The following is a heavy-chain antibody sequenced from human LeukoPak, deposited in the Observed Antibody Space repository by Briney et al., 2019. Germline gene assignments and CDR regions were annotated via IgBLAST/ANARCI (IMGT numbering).Heavy chain of an antibody. CDR3: ARVVRYCGSTSCHKGAYSYYYMDL. CDR2: INSDGSTT. Sequence: GGSLRLSCAASGFTVSSNYMSWVRQAPGKGLEWVSRINSDGSTTNYADSVKGRFTISRDNAKNTVYLQMNSLRAEDTAVYYCARVVRYCGSTSCHKGAYSYYYMDLWGKGTTVTVSS. D-gene: IGHD6-13*01. J-gene: IGHJ6*03. V-gene: IGHV3-74*01. CDR1: GFTVSSNY.